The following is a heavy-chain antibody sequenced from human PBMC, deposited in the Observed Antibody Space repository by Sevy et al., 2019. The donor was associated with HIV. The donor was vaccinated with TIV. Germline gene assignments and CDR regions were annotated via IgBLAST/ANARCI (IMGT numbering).Heavy chain of an antibody. V-gene: IGHV3-64D*06. J-gene: IGHJ4*02. D-gene: IGHD3-22*01. CDR3: VVSRITMIVVVIVFDY. Sequence: GGSLRLSFSASGFTFSSYAMHWVRQAPGKGLEYVSAISSNGGSTYYADSVKGRFTISRDNSKNTLYLQMSSLRAEDTAVYYCVVSRITMIVVVIVFDYWGQGTLVTVSS. CDR2: ISSNGGST. CDR1: GFTFSSYA.